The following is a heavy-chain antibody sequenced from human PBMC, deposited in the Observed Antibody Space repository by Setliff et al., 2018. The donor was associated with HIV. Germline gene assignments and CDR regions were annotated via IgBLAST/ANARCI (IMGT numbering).Heavy chain of an antibody. Sequence: ASVKVSCKASGYTFTTYSIHWVRQAPGQSLEWMGWISVGKGDTKYSQELQGRITITRDTSANTAYMELSSLRSDDTAVHFCARGALLAVFDFDHWGHGTLVTVSS. V-gene: IGHV1-3*01. CDR1: GYTFTTYS. CDR2: ISVGKGDT. J-gene: IGHJ4*01. CDR3: ARGALLAVFDFDH. D-gene: IGHD3-10*01.